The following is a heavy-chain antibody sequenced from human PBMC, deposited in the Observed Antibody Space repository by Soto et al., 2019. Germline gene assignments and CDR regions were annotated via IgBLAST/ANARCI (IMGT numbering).Heavy chain of an antibody. CDR3: ARHGDYGGWFDP. CDR1: GGSISSGGYY. Sequence: SETLSLTCTVSGGSISSGGYYWSWIRQHPGKCLEWIGYIYYSGSTYYNPSLKSRVTISVDTYKNQFSLKLSSVTAADTAVYYCARHGDYGGWFDPWGQGTLVTVSS. CDR2: IYYSGST. V-gene: IGHV4-31*03. D-gene: IGHD4-17*01. J-gene: IGHJ5*02.